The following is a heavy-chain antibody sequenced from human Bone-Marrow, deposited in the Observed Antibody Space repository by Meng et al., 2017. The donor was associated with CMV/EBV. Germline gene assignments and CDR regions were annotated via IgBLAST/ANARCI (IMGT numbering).Heavy chain of an antibody. J-gene: IGHJ2*01. CDR3: ARAGGWELLVGDWYFDL. D-gene: IGHD1-26*01. CDR1: GYTFTSYG. Sequence: QVQLGQPGAEGKRPGASVKVACKASGYTFTSYGISWVRQAPGQGLEWMGWISAYNGNTNYAQKLQGRVTMTTDTSTSTAYMELRSLRSDDTAVYYCARAGGWELLVGDWYFDLWGRGTLVTVSS. CDR2: ISAYNGNT. V-gene: IGHV1-18*01.